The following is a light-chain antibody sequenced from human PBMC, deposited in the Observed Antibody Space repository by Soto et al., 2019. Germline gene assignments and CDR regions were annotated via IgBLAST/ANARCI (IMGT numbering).Light chain of an antibody. Sequence: IPMTHPPSSLCSSVGDTGTFARRTSQPISDYLNWYQQKPGKAPTLLIYTTSNLQSGVPSRFSGSGSATHFTLTISSLQPEDFATYYCQQHYKTPRTVGQGTKVDIK. J-gene: IGKJ1*01. CDR1: QPISDY. CDR3: QQHYKTPRT. V-gene: IGKV1-39*01. CDR2: TTS.